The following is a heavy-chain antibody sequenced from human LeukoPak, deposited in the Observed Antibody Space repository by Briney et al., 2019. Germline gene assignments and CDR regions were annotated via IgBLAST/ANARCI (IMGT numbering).Heavy chain of an antibody. Sequence: PGGSLRLSCAASGFTVSSNHMSWVRQAPGKGLEWVSVIYSGGSTSYADSVKGRFTISRDNSKNTLYLQMNNLRAEDTAVYYCARASYYYDSSGYQTHYFDYWGQGTLVTVSS. CDR2: IYSGGST. CDR1: GFTVSSNH. CDR3: ARASYYYDSSGYQTHYFDY. J-gene: IGHJ4*02. D-gene: IGHD3-22*01. V-gene: IGHV3-53*01.